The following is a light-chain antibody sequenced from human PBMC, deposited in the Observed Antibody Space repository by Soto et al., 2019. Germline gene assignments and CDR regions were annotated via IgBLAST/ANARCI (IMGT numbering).Light chain of an antibody. CDR3: QQYNNFPPT. V-gene: IGKV1D-16*01. J-gene: IGKJ4*01. Sequence: DVQMTQSPSSLSASVGDRVTITCRASQGIANWLAWYQQKPGEAPKSLIYATFTLQNGVPSRFSGSGSGTDFTLTIDSLQPEDFGTYHCQQYNNFPPTFGGGTKVEIK. CDR2: ATF. CDR1: QGIANW.